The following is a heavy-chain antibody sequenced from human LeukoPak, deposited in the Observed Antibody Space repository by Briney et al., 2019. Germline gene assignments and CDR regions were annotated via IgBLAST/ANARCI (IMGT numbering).Heavy chain of an antibody. J-gene: IGHJ4*02. CDR3: TRDPPLWCSSTSCYHYGFDY. V-gene: IGHV3-49*03. CDR1: GFTFGDYA. Sequence: GGSLRLSCTASGFTFGDYAMSWFRQAPGKGLEWVGFIRSKAYGGTTEYAASVKGRFTISRDDSKSIAYLQMNSLKTEDTAVYYCTRDPPLWCSSTSCYHYGFDYWGQGTLVTVSS. D-gene: IGHD2-2*01. CDR2: IRSKAYGGTT.